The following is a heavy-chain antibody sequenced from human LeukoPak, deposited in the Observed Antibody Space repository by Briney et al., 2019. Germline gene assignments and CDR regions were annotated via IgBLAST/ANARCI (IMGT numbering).Heavy chain of an antibody. Sequence: SVKVSCKASGGTFSSYAISWVRQAPGQGLEWMGGIIPIFGTANYAQKFQGRVTITADESTSTAYMELSSLRSGDTAVYYCASPAVAGSFDAFDIWGQGTMVTVSS. D-gene: IGHD6-19*01. CDR2: IIPIFGTA. CDR3: ASPAVAGSFDAFDI. J-gene: IGHJ3*02. V-gene: IGHV1-69*01. CDR1: GGTFSSYA.